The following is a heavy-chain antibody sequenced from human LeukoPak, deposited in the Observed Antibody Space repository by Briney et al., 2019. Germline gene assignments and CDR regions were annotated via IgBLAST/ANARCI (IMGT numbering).Heavy chain of an antibody. CDR3: ASGYYYDSSGYDLESYFDY. CDR1: GGTFSSYA. Sequence: PVKVSCKASGGTFSSYAISWVRQAPGQGLKWMGRIIPIFGIANYAQKFQGRVTITADKSTSTAYMELSSLRSEDTAVYYCASGYYYDSSGYDLESYFDYWGQGTLVTVSS. CDR2: IIPIFGIA. J-gene: IGHJ4*02. V-gene: IGHV1-69*04. D-gene: IGHD3-22*01.